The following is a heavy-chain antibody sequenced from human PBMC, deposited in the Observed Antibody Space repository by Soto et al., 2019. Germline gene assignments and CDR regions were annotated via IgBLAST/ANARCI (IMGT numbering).Heavy chain of an antibody. CDR3: ATAPTWYWGGTTCPPNYYFEY. V-gene: IGHV5-51*01. J-gene: IGHJ4*02. CDR1: GYSFTSYW. CDR2: IYPRDSDT. Sequence: GESLKISCKGSGYSFTSYWIAWVRQMPGKGLEWMGIIYPRDSDTRYSPSFQGQVSISADKSISTAYLQWNSLKASDTAMYYCATAPTWYWGGTTCPPNYYFEYWRRGTPV. D-gene: IGHD2-2*01.